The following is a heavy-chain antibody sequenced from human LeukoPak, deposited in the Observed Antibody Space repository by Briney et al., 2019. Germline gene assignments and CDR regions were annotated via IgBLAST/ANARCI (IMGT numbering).Heavy chain of an antibody. V-gene: IGHV5-51*01. J-gene: IGHJ4*02. Sequence: GESLKISCKGSGYSFTSYWIGWVRQMPGKGLEWMGFIYAGDSDTRYSPSFQGQVTISVDKSLSTAYLLCSSLKASDTAMYYCARHGLYDSSGYYWFYWGQGTLVTVSS. CDR1: GYSFTSYW. CDR2: IYAGDSDT. CDR3: ARHGLYDSSGYYWFY. D-gene: IGHD3-22*01.